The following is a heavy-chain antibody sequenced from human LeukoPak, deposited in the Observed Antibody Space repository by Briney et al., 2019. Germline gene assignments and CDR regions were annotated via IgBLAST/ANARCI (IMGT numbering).Heavy chain of an antibody. CDR3: ANTPGYCSSTSCYRRGSDY. V-gene: IGHV3-30*02. J-gene: IGHJ4*02. D-gene: IGHD2-2*02. Sequence: GGSLRLSCAASGFTFSSYGIHWVRRAPGKGLEWVAFIRYDGSNKYYADSVKGRFTISRDNSKNTLYLQMNSLRAEDTAVYYCANTPGYCSSTSCYRRGSDYWGQGTLVTVSS. CDR1: GFTFSSYG. CDR2: IRYDGSNK.